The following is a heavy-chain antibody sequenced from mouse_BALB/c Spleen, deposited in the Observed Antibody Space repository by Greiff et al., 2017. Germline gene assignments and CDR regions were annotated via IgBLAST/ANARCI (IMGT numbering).Heavy chain of an antibody. V-gene: IGHV3-6*02. D-gene: IGHD1-1*01. J-gene: IGHJ2*01. Sequence: DVKLVESGPGLVKPSQSLSLTCSVTGYSITSGYYWNWIRQFPGNKLEWMGYISYDGSNNYNPSLKNRISITRDTSKNQFFLKLNSVTTEDTATYYCARRTTLVAGDYWGQGTTLTVSS. CDR1: GYSITSGYY. CDR2: ISYDGSN. CDR3: ARRTTLVAGDY.